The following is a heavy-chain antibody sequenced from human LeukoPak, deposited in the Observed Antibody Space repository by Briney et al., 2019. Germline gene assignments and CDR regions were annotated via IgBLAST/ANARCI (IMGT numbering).Heavy chain of an antibody. V-gene: IGHV4-61*02. Sequence: PSQTLSLTCIVSGGSISSDSYYWNWIRQPAGKGLEWIGRVYTSGSTNYNPSLKSRVSISVDTSKNQFSLRLTSVTAADTAVYYCARDRLLWGPFDIWGQGTMLTVSS. CDR1: GGSISSDSYY. D-gene: IGHD7-27*01. J-gene: IGHJ3*02. CDR3: ARDRLLWGPFDI. CDR2: VYTSGST.